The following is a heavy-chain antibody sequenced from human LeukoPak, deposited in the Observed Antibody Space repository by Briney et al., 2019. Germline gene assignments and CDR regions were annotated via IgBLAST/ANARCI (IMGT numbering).Heavy chain of an antibody. CDR3: AKEGLDSSGPLFPDY. CDR2: IKQDGSEK. D-gene: IGHD3-22*01. Sequence: GGSLRLSCAASGFTFSSYWMSWVRQAPGKGLEWVANIKQDGSEKYYVDSVKGRFTISRDNAKNSLYLQMNSLRAEDTAAYYCAKEGLDSSGPLFPDYWGQGTLVTVSS. V-gene: IGHV3-7*01. J-gene: IGHJ4*02. CDR1: GFTFSSYW.